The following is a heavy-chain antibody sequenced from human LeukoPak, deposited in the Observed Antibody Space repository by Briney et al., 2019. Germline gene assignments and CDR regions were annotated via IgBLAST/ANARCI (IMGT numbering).Heavy chain of an antibody. CDR3: ARDSSSYYYYYMDV. J-gene: IGHJ6*03. Sequence: GGSLRFSCAASGFTFSSYSMNWVRQAPGKGLEWVSYISSSSSTIYYADSVKGRFTISRDNAKNSLYLQMNSLRAEDTAVYYCARDSSSYYYYYMDVWVKGTTVTVSS. CDR2: ISSSSSTI. V-gene: IGHV3-48*04. D-gene: IGHD2-2*01. CDR1: GFTFSSYS.